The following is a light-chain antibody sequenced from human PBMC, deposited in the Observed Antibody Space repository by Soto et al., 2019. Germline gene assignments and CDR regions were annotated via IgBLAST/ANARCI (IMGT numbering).Light chain of an antibody. V-gene: IGLV1-51*01. CDR2: DNN. J-gene: IGLJ2*01. CDR1: SSNIGNNY. Sequence: QSVLTQPPSISAAPGQKVTISCSGSSSNIGNNYVSWYQQLPGTAPKLLIFDNNKRPSGIPDRFSGSKSGTSATLDITGLQTGDEADYYCGTWDNSLSAGLFGGGTQLTVL. CDR3: GTWDNSLSAGL.